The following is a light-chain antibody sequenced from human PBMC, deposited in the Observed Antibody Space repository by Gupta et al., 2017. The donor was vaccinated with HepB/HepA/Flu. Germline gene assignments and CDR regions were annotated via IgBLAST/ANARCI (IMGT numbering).Light chain of an antibody. Sequence: QSVLTQPPSVSGAPGQRVTISCTGRSSNIGAGYDVHWYQQLPGTAPKLLIYGNSNRPSGVPDRFSGSKSGTSASLAITGLQAEDEADYYCQSYDSSLSVLSGGGTKLTVL. CDR3: QSYDSSLSVL. J-gene: IGLJ3*02. V-gene: IGLV1-40*01. CDR1: SSNIGAGYD. CDR2: GNS.